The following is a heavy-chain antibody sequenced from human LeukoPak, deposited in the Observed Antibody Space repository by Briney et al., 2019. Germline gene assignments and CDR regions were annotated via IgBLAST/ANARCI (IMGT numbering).Heavy chain of an antibody. V-gene: IGHV4-59*01. CDR1: GGSISDYY. CDR3: ARDNSHYYMDV. CDR2: NYSGSI. J-gene: IGHJ6*03. Sequence: PSETLSLTCTVSGGSISDYYWSWIRQPPGKGLEWIGYNYSGSINYNPSFKSRVTISVDTSKNQFSLKLSSVTAADTAVYYCARDNSHYYMDVWGKGTTVTVSS. D-gene: IGHD2/OR15-2a*01.